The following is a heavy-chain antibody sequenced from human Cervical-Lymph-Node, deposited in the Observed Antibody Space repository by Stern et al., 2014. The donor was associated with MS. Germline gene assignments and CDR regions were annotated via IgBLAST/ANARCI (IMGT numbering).Heavy chain of an antibody. Sequence: QVTLKESGPTLVKPTQTLTLTCTFSGFSLSTSGVGVGWIRHPPGKALEWLALIYWDDDKRYSPSLETRLTIIKDTSKNQVVLTMTNMDPVDTATYYCAHVSVAAAAGINWFDPWGQGALVTVSS. D-gene: IGHD6-13*01. CDR2: IYWDDDK. J-gene: IGHJ5*02. CDR3: AHVSVAAAAGINWFDP. V-gene: IGHV2-5*02. CDR1: GFSLSTSGVG.